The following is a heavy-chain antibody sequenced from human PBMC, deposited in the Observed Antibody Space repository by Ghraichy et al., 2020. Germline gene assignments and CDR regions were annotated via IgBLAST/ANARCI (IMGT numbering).Heavy chain of an antibody. CDR2: IYYSGST. J-gene: IGHJ4*02. CDR3: ARQRDEEWELLRYFDY. CDR1: GGSISSSSYY. Sequence: SETLSLTCTVSGGSISSSSYYWGWIRQPPGKGLEWIGSIYYSGSTYYNPSLKSRVTISVDTSKNQFSLKLSSVTAADTAVYYCARQRDEEWELLRYFDYWGQGTLVTVSS. D-gene: IGHD1-26*01. V-gene: IGHV4-39*01.